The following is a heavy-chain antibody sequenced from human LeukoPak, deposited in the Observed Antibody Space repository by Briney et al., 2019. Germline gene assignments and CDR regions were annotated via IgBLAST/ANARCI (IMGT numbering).Heavy chain of an antibody. CDR1: GFTFSSYA. D-gene: IGHD2/OR15-2a*01. CDR3: ARRLIVAGSGLDY. V-gene: IGHV3-23*01. CDR2: ISGSGGSI. Sequence: GSLRLSCAASGFTFSSYAMSWVRQAPGKGLEWVSAISGSGGSIYYADPVKGRFTISRDNSKNTLYLQMSSLRAEDTAVYYCARRLIVAGSGLDYWGQGTLATVSS. J-gene: IGHJ4*02.